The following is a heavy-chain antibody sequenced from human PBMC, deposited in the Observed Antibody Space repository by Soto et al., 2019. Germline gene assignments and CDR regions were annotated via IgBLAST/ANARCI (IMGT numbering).Heavy chain of an antibody. D-gene: IGHD2-8*02. Sequence: PSETLSLTCAVYGGSFSGYYWTWIRQPPGTGLEWIGEINHSGSTNYNPSLKSRVTISVDTSKNQFSLKLTSVTAADTAVYYCARDKITGLLDYWGQGTLVTFSS. CDR3: ARDKITGLLDY. CDR2: INHSGST. CDR1: GGSFSGYY. J-gene: IGHJ4*02. V-gene: IGHV4-34*01.